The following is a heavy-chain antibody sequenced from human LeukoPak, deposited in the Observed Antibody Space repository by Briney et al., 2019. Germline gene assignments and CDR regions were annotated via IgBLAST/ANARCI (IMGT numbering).Heavy chain of an antibody. Sequence: GGSLRLSCAASGFTFGSYEMNWVRQAPGKGLEWVSYIGTIISTTYYADSVKGRFTVSRGDAKSSLYLQMSSLRAEDTAVYYCARNVYDLRGQWLVPGFDYWGQGTLVTVSS. CDR2: IGTIISTT. CDR3: ARNVYDLRGQWLVPGFDY. J-gene: IGHJ4*02. V-gene: IGHV3-48*03. D-gene: IGHD6-19*01. CDR1: GFTFGSYE.